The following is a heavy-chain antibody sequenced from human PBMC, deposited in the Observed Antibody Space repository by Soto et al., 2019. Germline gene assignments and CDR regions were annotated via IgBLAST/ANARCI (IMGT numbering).Heavy chain of an antibody. Sequence: QLQESGPGLLRPSQTLSLTCSLSGGSVTSHDYYWTWVRQRPRKGLEWIGFVHDRETADYNPSLKSRVSISVDTFKNKFSLSLSSVTAADSGVYYCARRKSLDVWGQGITVIVSS. D-gene: IGHD3-10*01. V-gene: IGHV4-30-4*08. J-gene: IGHJ6*02. CDR2: VHDRETA. CDR1: GGSVTSHDYY. CDR3: ARRKSLDV.